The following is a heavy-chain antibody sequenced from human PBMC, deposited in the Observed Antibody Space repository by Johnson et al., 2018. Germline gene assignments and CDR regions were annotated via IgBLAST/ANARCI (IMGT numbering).Heavy chain of an antibody. V-gene: IGHV3-53*01. J-gene: IGHJ6*02. CDR3: AGDPGLPNGMDV. Sequence: VQLVESGGGLIRPGGSLRLSCAASEFTVSRNYMSWVRQAPWKGLEWVSVIYSDGRTYYTDSVAGRFTISRDNSKNTLYLQMDSLRVDDTAVYFCAGDPGLPNGMDVWGQGTTVTVSS. CDR1: EFTVSRNY. CDR2: IYSDGRT.